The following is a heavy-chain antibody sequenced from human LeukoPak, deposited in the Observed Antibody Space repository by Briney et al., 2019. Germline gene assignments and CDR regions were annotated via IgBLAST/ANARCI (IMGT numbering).Heavy chain of an antibody. Sequence: ASVKVSFKVSGYTLTELSMHWVRQPPGKGLEWMGVFDPEDGETINAQKFQGRVTMTEDTSTDTAYMELSSLRSEDTAVYYCATDPRRHSSGWYGKFDYWGQGTLVTVSS. CDR1: GYTLTELS. CDR2: FDPEDGET. V-gene: IGHV1-24*01. D-gene: IGHD6-19*01. CDR3: ATDPRRHSSGWYGKFDY. J-gene: IGHJ4*02.